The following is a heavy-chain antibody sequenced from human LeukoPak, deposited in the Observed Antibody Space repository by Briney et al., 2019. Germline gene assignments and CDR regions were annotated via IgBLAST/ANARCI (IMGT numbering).Heavy chain of an antibody. J-gene: IGHJ2*01. Sequence: SETLCLSCTVSGVSIDNYNWIRQPPGKGLEWIGVIYNHGRTEYNPSLTSRVTISLDTSSSQFSLKLHSVTPADTAVYFCARGLAGRSSGAIYFALWGRGTLVTVSS. CDR1: GVSIDNYN. D-gene: IGHD3-10*01. CDR2: IYNHGRT. V-gene: IGHV4-59*01. CDR3: ARGLAGRSSGAIYFAL.